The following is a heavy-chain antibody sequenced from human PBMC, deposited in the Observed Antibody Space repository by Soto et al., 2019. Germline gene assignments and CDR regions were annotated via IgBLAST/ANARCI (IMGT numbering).Heavy chain of an antibody. CDR1: GVSISSGGYS. J-gene: IGHJ3*02. D-gene: IGHD3-22*01. CDR2: IYHSGST. CDR3: ARVPPDYYDSSGYRDAFDI. Sequence: SETLSLTCAVSGVSISSGGYSWSWIRQPTGKGLEWIGYIYHSGSTYYNPSLKSRVTISVDRSKNQFSLKLSSVTAADAAVYYCARVPPDYYDSSGYRDAFDIWGQGTMVT. V-gene: IGHV4-30-2*01.